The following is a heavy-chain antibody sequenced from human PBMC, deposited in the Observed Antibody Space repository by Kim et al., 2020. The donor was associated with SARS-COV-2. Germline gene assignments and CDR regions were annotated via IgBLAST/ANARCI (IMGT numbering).Heavy chain of an antibody. V-gene: IGHV1-46*01. J-gene: IGHJ4*02. D-gene: IGHD3-10*02. Sequence: ASVKVSCKASGYTFTSYYMHWVRQAPGQGLEWMGIINPSGGSTSYAQKFQGRVTMTRDTSTSTVYMELSSLRSEDTAVYYCARDSAREGFPTYVFDYWGQGTLVTVSS. CDR3: ARDSAREGFPTYVFDY. CDR1: GYTFTSYY. CDR2: INPSGGST.